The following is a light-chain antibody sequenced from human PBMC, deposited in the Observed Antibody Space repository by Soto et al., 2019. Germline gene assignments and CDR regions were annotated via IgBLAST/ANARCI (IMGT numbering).Light chain of an antibody. J-gene: IGKJ4*01. Sequence: DIVMTQSPFALSASVGDRVTITCRASQNIRGFLHWYQQKPGKAPKLLIYGTSNLESGVPSRFGGSGSGTDFTLTISGPQLEDFATYCCQQSFSNYFTFGGGTKVEI. CDR1: QNIRGF. CDR3: QQSFSNYFT. CDR2: GTS. V-gene: IGKV1-39*01.